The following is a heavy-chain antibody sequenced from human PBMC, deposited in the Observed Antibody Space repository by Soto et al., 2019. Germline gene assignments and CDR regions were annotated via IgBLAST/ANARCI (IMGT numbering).Heavy chain of an antibody. V-gene: IGHV4-34*01. CDR3: AREVMITFGGVIVDY. CDR2: INHSGST. CDR1: GGSFSGYY. D-gene: IGHD3-16*02. Sequence: QVQLQQWGAGLLNPSETLSLTCAVYGGSFSGYYWSWIRQPPGKGLEWIGEINHSGSTNYNPSLKSRVTISVDTSKNQFSLKLSSVTAADTAVYYCAREVMITFGGVIVDYWGQGTLVTVSS. J-gene: IGHJ4*02.